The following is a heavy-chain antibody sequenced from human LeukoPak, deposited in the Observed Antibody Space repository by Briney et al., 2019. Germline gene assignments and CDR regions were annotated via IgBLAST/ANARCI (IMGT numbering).Heavy chain of an antibody. J-gene: IGHJ4*02. CDR3: AKERRGTELH. D-gene: IGHD3-16*01. V-gene: IGHV3-23*01. CDR2: IGGSGGST. Sequence: PGGSLRLSCAASGFTFSSFAMSWVRQAPGKGLEWVSAIGGSGGSTYYADSVKGRFTISRDNSRNTLYLQMNSLTVEDTAVYYCAKERRGTELHWGQGALVTVSS. CDR1: GFTFSSFA.